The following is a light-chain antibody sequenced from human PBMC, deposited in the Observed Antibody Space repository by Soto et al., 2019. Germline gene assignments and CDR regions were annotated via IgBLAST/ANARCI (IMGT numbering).Light chain of an antibody. CDR3: QQRSESVS. J-gene: IGKJ3*01. CDR2: EAS. CDR1: QSVGTF. Sequence: EIVLTQSPATLSLSPGERATLSCRASQSVGTFLAWYQQKPGPAPKLLIYEASNSASVIPARFRGSGGGTGFTLTITSLAHEDFAVYYCQQRSESVSFGPGTKVEIK. V-gene: IGKV3-11*01.